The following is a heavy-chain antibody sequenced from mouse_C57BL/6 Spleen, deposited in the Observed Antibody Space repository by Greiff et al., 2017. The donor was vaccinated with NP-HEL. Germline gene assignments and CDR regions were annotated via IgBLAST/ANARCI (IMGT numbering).Heavy chain of an antibody. D-gene: IGHD2-1*01. J-gene: IGHJ3*01. V-gene: IGHV1-53*01. CDR1: GYTFTSYW. CDR2: INPSNGGT. CDR3: AREGGNYDEAWFAY. Sequence: QVQLQQPGTELVKPGASVKLSCKASGYTFTSYWMHWVKQRPGQGLEWIGNINPSNGGTNYNEKFKSKATLTVDKSSSTAYMQLSSLTSEDSAVYDCAREGGNYDEAWFAYWGQGTTVTVSA.